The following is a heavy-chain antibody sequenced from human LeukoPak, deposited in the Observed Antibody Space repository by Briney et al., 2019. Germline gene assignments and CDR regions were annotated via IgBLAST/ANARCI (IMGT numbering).Heavy chain of an antibody. J-gene: IGHJ4*02. Sequence: ASVKVSCEASGYTFTSYGISWVRQAPGQGLEWMGWISAYNGNTNYAQKVQGRVTMTTDTSTSTAYMELRSLRSDDTAVYYCARVVPRFGEVHWGQGTLVTVSS. CDR1: GYTFTSYG. CDR2: ISAYNGNT. V-gene: IGHV1-18*01. D-gene: IGHD3-10*01. CDR3: ARVVPRFGEVH.